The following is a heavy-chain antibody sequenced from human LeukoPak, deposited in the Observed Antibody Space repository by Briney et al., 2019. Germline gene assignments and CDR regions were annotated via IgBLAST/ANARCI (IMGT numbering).Heavy chain of an antibody. J-gene: IGHJ4*02. D-gene: IGHD3-22*01. Sequence: GGSLRLSCAASGFTFSSYAMHWVRQAPGKGLEWVAVISYDGSNKYYADPVKGRFTISRDNSKNTLYLQMNSLRAEDTAVYYCARDGGYKSVSFDYWGQGTLVTVSS. CDR3: ARDGGYKSVSFDY. CDR1: GFTFSSYA. V-gene: IGHV3-30*01. CDR2: ISYDGSNK.